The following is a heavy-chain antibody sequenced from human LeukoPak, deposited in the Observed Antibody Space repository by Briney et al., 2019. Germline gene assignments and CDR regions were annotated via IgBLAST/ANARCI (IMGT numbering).Heavy chain of an antibody. CDR3: ARELGDHFDY. Sequence: PSETLSLTCTVSGGSISSSSYYWGWIRQPPGKGLEWIGSIYYSGSTYYNPSLKSRVTISVDTSKNQFSLKLSSVTAADTAVYYCARELGDHFDYWGQGTLVTVSS. V-gene: IGHV4-39*07. J-gene: IGHJ4*02. CDR2: IYYSGST. D-gene: IGHD3-16*01. CDR1: GGSISSSSYY.